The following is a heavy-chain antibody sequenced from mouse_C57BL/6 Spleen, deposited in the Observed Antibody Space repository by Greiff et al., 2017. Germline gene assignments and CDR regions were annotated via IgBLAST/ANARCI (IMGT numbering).Heavy chain of an antibody. CDR2: IRNKANGYTK. V-gene: IGHV7-3*01. D-gene: IGHD1-1*01. J-gene: IGHJ2*01. CDR3: AIYITTVVAWDYFEY. CDR1: GFTFTDYY. Sequence: EVKLMESGGGLVQPGGSLSLSCAASGFTFTDYYMRWVRQPPGKALEWLGFIRNKANGYTKEYSVSVKGRFTISRDNSQSILYLQMNALRAEDSATYYCAIYITTVVAWDYFEYWGQSTTLTFSS.